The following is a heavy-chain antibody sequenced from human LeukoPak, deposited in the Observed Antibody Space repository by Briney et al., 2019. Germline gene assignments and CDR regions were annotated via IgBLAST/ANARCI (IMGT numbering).Heavy chain of an antibody. J-gene: IGHJ4*02. CDR3: ASPFLIAVAGPTTGDC. V-gene: IGHV1-69*04. CDR1: GGTLSSYA. D-gene: IGHD6-19*01. CDR2: IIPILGIA. Sequence: GSSVKVSCKASGGTLSSYAISWVRQAPGQGLEWMGRIIPILGIANHAQKFQGRVTITADKSTSTAYMELSSLRSEDTAVYYCASPFLIAVAGPTTGDCWGQGTLVTVSS.